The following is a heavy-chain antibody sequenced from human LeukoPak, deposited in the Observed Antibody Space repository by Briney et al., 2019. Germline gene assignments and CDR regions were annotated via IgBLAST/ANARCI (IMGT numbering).Heavy chain of an antibody. CDR1: GFSFSSYW. V-gene: IGHV3-7*01. CDR3: ARDPYDFSSGFDY. CDR2: IKEDGNEK. J-gene: IGHJ4*02. D-gene: IGHD3-3*01. Sequence: GGSLRLSCAASGFSFSSYWMSWVRQAPGKGLEWVANIKEDGNEKYYVDSVKGRFTISRDNAKNSLHLQMNSLRAEDTAVYYCARDPYDFSSGFDYWGQGTLVTVSS.